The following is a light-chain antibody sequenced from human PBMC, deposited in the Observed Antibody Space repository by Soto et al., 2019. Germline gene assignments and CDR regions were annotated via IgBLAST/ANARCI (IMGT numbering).Light chain of an antibody. V-gene: IGLV2-14*03. CDR3: SSYSSSSSLVV. CDR1: SSDFGGNDY. Sequence: QSVLTQPASVSGSPGQSITISCTGTSSDFGGNDYVSWYQQHPGKAPKLVIYDVTNRPSGVSNRFSGSKAGSTASLTISGLQSEDEAAYYCSSYSSSSSLVVFGGGTQLTVL. CDR2: DVT. J-gene: IGLJ2*01.